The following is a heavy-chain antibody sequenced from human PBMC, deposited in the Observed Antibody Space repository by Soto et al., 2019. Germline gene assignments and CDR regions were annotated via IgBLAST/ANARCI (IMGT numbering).Heavy chain of an antibody. CDR3: ARGGGSTKVDY. CDR1: GGSITSSGYY. Sequence: QVQLQESGPGLVKPSQTLSLTCTVSGGSITSSGYYWSWVRQHPGEGLEWLGFTSNSGSTSYNPSLKGRVTISGDTSSNQFSLNLKSVTAADTAVYYCARGGGSTKVDYWGQGTLVTVSP. D-gene: IGHD2-2*01. J-gene: IGHJ4*02. CDR2: TSNSGST. V-gene: IGHV4-31*03.